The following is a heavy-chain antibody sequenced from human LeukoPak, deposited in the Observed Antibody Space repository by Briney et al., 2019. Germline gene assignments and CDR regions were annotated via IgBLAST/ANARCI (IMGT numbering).Heavy chain of an antibody. V-gene: IGHV4-34*01. CDR1: GGSFSGYY. D-gene: IGHD6-6*01. CDR3: ARSVGYSSSPSNWFDP. J-gene: IGHJ5*02. CDR2: INHSGST. Sequence: SETLSLTCAVYGGSFSGYYWSWIRQPPGKGLEWIGEINHSGSTNYNPSLKSRVTISVDTSKNQFSLKLSPVTAADTAVYYCARSVGYSSSPSNWFDPWGQGTLVTVSS.